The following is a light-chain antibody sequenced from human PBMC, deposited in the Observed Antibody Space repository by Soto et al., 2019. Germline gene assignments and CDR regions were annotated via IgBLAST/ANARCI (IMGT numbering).Light chain of an antibody. CDR1: QSVSNNY. CDR3: QQYGSSGT. J-gene: IGKJ1*01. CDR2: GAS. Sequence: EIGFPQSPCTLSLSPGERATLSCRASQSVSNNYLAWYQQKPGQAPRLLIYGASNRATGIPDRFSGSGSGTDFTLTISRLEPEDFAVYYCQQYGSSGTFGQGTKVDIK. V-gene: IGKV3-20*01.